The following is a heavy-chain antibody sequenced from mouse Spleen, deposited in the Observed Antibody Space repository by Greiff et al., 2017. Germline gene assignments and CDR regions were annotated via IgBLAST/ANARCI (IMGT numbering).Heavy chain of an antibody. J-gene: IGHJ2*01. V-gene: IGHV1-20*01. Sequence: EVQLQQSGPELVKPGDSVKISCKASGYSFTGYFMNWVMQSHGKSLEWIGRINPYNGDTFYNQKFKGKATLTVDKSSSTAYMQLKSLTSEDSAVYYCARDSSGFDYWGQGTTLTVSS. CDR1: GYSFTGYF. CDR3: ARDSSGFDY. D-gene: IGHD3-2*01. CDR2: INPYNGDT.